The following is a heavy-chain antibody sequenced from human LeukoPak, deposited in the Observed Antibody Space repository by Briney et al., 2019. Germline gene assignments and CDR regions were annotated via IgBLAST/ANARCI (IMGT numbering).Heavy chain of an antibody. CDR2: INPSGGST. V-gene: IGHV1-46*01. CDR1: GYTFTGYY. J-gene: IGHJ4*02. CDR3: ARGPQVYDIRDSTAAKIDY. Sequence: ASVKVSCKASGYTFTGYYMHWVRQAPGQGLEWMGIINPSGGSTSYAQKFQGRVTMTRDMSTSTVYMDLSSLRSEDTAVYYCARGPQVYDIRDSTAAKIDYWGQGTLVTVSS. D-gene: IGHD3-16*01.